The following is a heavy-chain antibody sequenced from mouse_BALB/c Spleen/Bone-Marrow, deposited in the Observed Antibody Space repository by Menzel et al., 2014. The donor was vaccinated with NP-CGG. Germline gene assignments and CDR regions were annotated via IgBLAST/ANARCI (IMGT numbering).Heavy chain of an antibody. CDR1: GFTFXDFY. CDR3: ARDVGRLLFDY. Sequence: EVQLVESGGGLEQPGGSLRLSCEASGFTFXDFYMNWVRQPPGKALEWLGFIRNKANGYTTEYSASVKGRFTISRDNSQSILYLQMNTLRAEDSATYYCARDVGRLLFDYWGQAPLSQSPQ. CDR2: IRNKANGYTT. D-gene: IGHD1-2*01. V-gene: IGHV7-3*02. J-gene: IGHJ2*01.